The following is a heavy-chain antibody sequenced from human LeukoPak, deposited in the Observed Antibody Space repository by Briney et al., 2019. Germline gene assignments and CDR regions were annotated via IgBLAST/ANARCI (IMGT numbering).Heavy chain of an antibody. Sequence: PGGSLRLSCAASGFTFSDYYMSWIRQAPGKGLEWVSYISSSGSTIYYADSVKGRFTISRDNSKNTLYLQMNSLRAEDTAVYYCAKARSGLSWGFDYWGQGTLVTVSS. CDR3: AKARSGLSWGFDY. CDR2: ISSSGSTI. CDR1: GFTFSDYY. J-gene: IGHJ4*02. V-gene: IGHV3-11*01. D-gene: IGHD3-22*01.